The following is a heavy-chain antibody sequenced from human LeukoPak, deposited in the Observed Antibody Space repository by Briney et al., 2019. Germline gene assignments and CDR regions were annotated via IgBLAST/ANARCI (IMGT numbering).Heavy chain of an antibody. Sequence: GGSLRLSCAASGITFSSYWMNWARQAPGKGLEWVALISYDGRDKYHADSVKGRFTISRDNSKNTLFLQMDSLRPEDTAVYYCARGYCSGGNCYNLDYWGQGTLVTVSS. CDR3: ARGYCSGGNCYNLDY. CDR2: ISYDGRDK. D-gene: IGHD2-15*01. V-gene: IGHV3-30*03. CDR1: GITFSSYW. J-gene: IGHJ4*02.